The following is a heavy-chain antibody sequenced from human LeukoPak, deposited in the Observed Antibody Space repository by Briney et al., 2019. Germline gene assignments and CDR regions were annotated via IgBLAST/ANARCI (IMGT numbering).Heavy chain of an antibody. V-gene: IGHV3-53*01. Sequence: GGSLRLSCKVSGFTVSSNSWSWVRQAPGKGLDWVSFISIDGNTDHSDSVKGRFTISRDNSKNTLYLQMNSLRAEDTAIYYCARRAGEYSHPYDYWGQGTLVTVSS. CDR1: GFTVSSNS. J-gene: IGHJ4*02. CDR2: ISIDGNT. CDR3: ARRAGEYSHPYDY. D-gene: IGHD2-15*01.